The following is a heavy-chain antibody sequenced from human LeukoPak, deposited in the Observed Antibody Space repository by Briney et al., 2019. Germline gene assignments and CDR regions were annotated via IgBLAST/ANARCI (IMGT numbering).Heavy chain of an antibody. CDR1: GGSISSYY. J-gene: IGHJ4*02. D-gene: IGHD6-13*01. CDR2: IYTSGST. V-gene: IGHV4-4*07. Sequence: PSETLPLTCTVSGGSISSYYWSWIRQPAGKGLEWIGRIYTSGSTNYNPSLKSRVTMSVDTSKNQFSLKLSSVTAADTAVYYCASETYSSSWYQGNWGQGTLVTVSS. CDR3: ASETYSSSWYQGN.